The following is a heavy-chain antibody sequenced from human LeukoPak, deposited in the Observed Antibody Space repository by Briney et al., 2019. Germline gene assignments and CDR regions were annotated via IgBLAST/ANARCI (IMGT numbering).Heavy chain of an antibody. CDR2: IYPGDSDT. D-gene: IGHD2-21*02. Sequence: GESLKISCKGSGYSFTSYWIGWVRQMPGKGLEWMGIIYPGDSDTRYSPSFQGQVTISADKSISTAYLQWSSLKASDTAMYYCARAETTYCGGDCPGAFDIWGQGTMVTVSS. CDR3: ARAETTYCGGDCPGAFDI. CDR1: GYSFTSYW. V-gene: IGHV5-51*01. J-gene: IGHJ3*02.